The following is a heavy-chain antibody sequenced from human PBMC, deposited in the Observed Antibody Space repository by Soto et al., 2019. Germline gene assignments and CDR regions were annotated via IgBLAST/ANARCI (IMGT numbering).Heavy chain of an antibody. J-gene: IGHJ5*02. D-gene: IGHD3-10*01. V-gene: IGHV5-51*01. CDR1: GYSFTSYW. Sequence: PGESLKISCKGSGYSFTSYWIGWVRQMPGKGLEWMGIIYPGDSDTRYSPSFQGQVTISADKSISTAYLQWSSLKASDTAMYYCARQHRFGELGYYWFDPWGQGTLVTVSS. CDR3: ARQHRFGELGYYWFDP. CDR2: IYPGDSDT.